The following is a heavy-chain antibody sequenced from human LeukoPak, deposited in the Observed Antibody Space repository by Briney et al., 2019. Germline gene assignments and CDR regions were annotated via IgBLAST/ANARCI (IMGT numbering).Heavy chain of an antibody. CDR3: ARVRATAGYYGMDV. J-gene: IGHJ6*02. CDR1: GGSISSYY. CDR2: IYYSGST. Sequence: SETPSLTCTVSGGSISSYYWSWIRQPPGQGLEWIGYIYYSGSTNYNPSLKRRVTISVDTSKNQFSLKLSSVTAADTAVYYCARVRATAGYYGMDVWGQGTTVTVSS. V-gene: IGHV4-59*01.